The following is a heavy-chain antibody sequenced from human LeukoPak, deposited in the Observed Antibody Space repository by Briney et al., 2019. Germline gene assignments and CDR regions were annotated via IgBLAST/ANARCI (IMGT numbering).Heavy chain of an antibody. D-gene: IGHD4-11*01. CDR3: ARAMTAVTTFDF. CDR2: IYYRGST. CDR1: GGSISNYY. J-gene: IGHJ4*02. V-gene: IGHV4-59*01. Sequence: SETLSLTCTVSGGSISNYYWSWIRQPPGKGLEWIGYIYYRGSTDYNPSLKSRVTISLDTSKKRFSLRLASVTAAETAVYDCARAMTAVTTFDFWGQGILVTVSS.